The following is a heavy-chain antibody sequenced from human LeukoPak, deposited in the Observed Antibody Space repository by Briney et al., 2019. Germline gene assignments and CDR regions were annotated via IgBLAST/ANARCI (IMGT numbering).Heavy chain of an antibody. J-gene: IGHJ4*02. V-gene: IGHV1-8*03. Sequence: GASVKVSCKASGYTFTSYDINWVRQATGQGLEGMGWMNPNSGNTGYAQKFQGRVTINRNTSISTAYMELRSLRSDDTAVYYCARDRLRALYDYVWGSYRPHIDYWGQGTLVTVSS. CDR1: GYTFTSYD. D-gene: IGHD3-16*02. CDR2: MNPNSGNT. CDR3: ARDRLRALYDYVWGSYRPHIDY.